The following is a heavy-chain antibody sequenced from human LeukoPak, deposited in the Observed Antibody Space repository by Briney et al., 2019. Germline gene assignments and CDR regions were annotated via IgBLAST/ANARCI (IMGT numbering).Heavy chain of an antibody. J-gene: IGHJ4*02. D-gene: IGHD5-18*01. Sequence: GGSLRLSCAASGFTFSDYYMSWIRQAPGKGLEWVSYISKTASDIYYGDSVKGRFTTSRDNAKNSLYLQMNSLRAEDTAVYYCARANYGYRSYYFDYWGQGTLVTVSS. CDR2: ISKTASDI. V-gene: IGHV3-11*04. CDR3: ARANYGYRSYYFDY. CDR1: GFTFSDYY.